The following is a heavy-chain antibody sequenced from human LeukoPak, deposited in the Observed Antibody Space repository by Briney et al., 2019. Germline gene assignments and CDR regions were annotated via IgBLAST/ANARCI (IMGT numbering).Heavy chain of an antibody. J-gene: IGHJ4*02. CDR2: INHSGST. V-gene: IGHV4-34*01. D-gene: IGHD6-6*01. CDR3: ARGLSGGVAARQRRFDY. Sequence: SETLSLTCAVYGGSFSGYYWSWIRQPPGKGLEWIGEINHSGSTNYNPSLKSRVTISVDTSKNQFSLKLSSVTAPDTAVYYCARGLSGGVAARQRRFDYWGQGTLVTVSS. CDR1: GGSFSGYY.